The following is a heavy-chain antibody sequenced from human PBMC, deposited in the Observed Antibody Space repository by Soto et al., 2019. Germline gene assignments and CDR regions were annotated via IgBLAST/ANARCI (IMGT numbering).Heavy chain of an antibody. V-gene: IGHV6-1*01. D-gene: IGHD1-26*01. J-gene: IGHJ4*01. CDR1: GYSVSSNSAG. CDR3: ARGEQYSGRIFDY. Sequence: RSHTLSLTCAITGYSVSSNSAGLSWVRQSPSRGLEWLGRTYYMSKWYYEYAVSVRGRITINPDTSKNQYSLQLNSVTPEDTAVYFCARGEQYSGRIFDYWGQGTLVTVSS. CDR2: TYYMSKWYY.